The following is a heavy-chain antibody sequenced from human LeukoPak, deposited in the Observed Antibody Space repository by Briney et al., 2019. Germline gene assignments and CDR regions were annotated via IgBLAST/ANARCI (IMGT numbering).Heavy chain of an antibody. D-gene: IGHD6-19*01. Sequence: ASVKVSCKASGYTFTGYYMHWVRQAPGQGLEWMGWINPNSGGTNYAQKFQGWVTMTRDTSISTAYMELSRLRSDDTAVYYCARGRSSGWWINRFDPWGQGTLVTVSS. CDR3: ARGRSSGWWINRFDP. V-gene: IGHV1-2*04. J-gene: IGHJ5*02. CDR1: GYTFTGYY. CDR2: INPNSGGT.